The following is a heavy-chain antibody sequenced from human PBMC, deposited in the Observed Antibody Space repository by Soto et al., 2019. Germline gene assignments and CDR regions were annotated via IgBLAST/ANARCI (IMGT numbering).Heavy chain of an antibody. CDR1: GGSISSESHY. CDR2: IYYTGST. CDR3: ARVQYDFRSGSYYCAMEV. Sequence: QVQLQESGPGLVKPSETLSLTCTVSGGSISSESHYWSWIRQTPGKGLEWIGYIYYTGSTNYNPSLKGRVTMSVDTSRDQVFLRLRSVTRADTAVYYCARVQYDFRSGSYYCAMEVWGQGTKVTVSS. D-gene: IGHD3-3*01. J-gene: IGHJ6*02. V-gene: IGHV4-61*01.